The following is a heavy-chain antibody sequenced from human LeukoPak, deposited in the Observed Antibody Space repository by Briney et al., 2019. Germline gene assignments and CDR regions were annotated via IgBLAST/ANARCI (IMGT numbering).Heavy chain of an antibody. CDR2: ISYDGSNK. J-gene: IGHJ3*02. CDR3: ARAAHFYSNAFDI. CDR1: GFTFSSYA. Sequence: GGSLRLSCAASGFTFSSYAMHWVRQAPGKGLEWVAVISYDGSNKYYAASVKGRFTISRDNSKNTLFLQMYSLRDEDTAVYYCARAAHFYSNAFDIWGLGTMVTVSS. D-gene: IGHD6-13*01. V-gene: IGHV3-30*14.